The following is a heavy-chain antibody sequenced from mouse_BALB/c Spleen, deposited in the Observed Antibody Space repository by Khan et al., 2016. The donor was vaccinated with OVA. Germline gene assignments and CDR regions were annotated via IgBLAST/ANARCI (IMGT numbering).Heavy chain of an antibody. CDR2: KHYSGGT. V-gene: IGHV3-1*02. CDR3: AGGFPAY. CDR1: GYSITSAYS. J-gene: IGHJ3*01. Sequence: EVQLQESGPDLVKPSQSLSLTCTVTGYSITSAYSWHWIRQFPGNKLEWMGYKHYSGGTSYNPSLKSRISITRDTSKNQFFLQLNSVTTEDTAAXYGAGGFPAYWGQGTLVTVSA.